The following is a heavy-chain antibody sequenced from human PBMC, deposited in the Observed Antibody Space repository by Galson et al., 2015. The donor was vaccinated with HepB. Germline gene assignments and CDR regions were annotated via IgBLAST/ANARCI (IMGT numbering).Heavy chain of an antibody. J-gene: IGHJ6*02. D-gene: IGHD1-26*01. CDR2: IYYSGST. CDR3: ARQGRKIVGDYGMDV. V-gene: IGHV4-39*01. Sequence: ETLSLTCTVSGDSISSSSYYWGWIRQPPGKGLEWIGSIYYSGSTYYNPSLKSRVTISVDTSKNQFSLKLSSVTAADTAVYYCARQGRKIVGDYGMDVWGQGTTVTVSS. CDR1: GDSISSSSYY.